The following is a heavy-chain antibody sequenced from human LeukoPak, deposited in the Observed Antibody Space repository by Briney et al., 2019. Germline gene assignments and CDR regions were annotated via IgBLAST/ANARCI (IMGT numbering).Heavy chain of an antibody. CDR3: ARSMVRGEGAFDI. CDR1: GGSISSGGYS. CDR2: IYHSGST. J-gene: IGHJ3*02. D-gene: IGHD3-10*01. Sequence: PSETLSLTCAVSGGSISSGGYSWSWIRQPPGKGLEWIGYIYHSGSTYYNPSLKSRVTISVDRSKNQFSLKLSSVTAADTAVYYCARSMVRGEGAFDIWGQGTMVTVSS. V-gene: IGHV4-30-2*01.